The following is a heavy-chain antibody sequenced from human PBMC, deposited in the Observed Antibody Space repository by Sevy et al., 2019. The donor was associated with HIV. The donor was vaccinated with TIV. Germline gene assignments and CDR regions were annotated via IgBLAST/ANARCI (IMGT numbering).Heavy chain of an antibody. V-gene: IGHV3-15*01. Sequence: GGSLRLSCAASGFSFSDAWLTWVRQVPGKGLEWVGRVRSKGDGGTAEYAAPGTGRFTIARDDSKNTMFVQMNNLKNEDTGIYYCTTGGADWGQGTLVTVSS. D-gene: IGHD3-16*01. CDR1: GFSFSDAW. J-gene: IGHJ1*01. CDR2: VRSKGDGGTA. CDR3: TTGGAD.